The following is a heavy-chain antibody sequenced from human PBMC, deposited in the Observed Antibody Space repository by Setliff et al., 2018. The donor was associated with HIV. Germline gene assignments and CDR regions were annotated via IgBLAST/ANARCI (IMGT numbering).Heavy chain of an antibody. CDR2: IYSSGRT. J-gene: IGHJ3*01. D-gene: IGHD3-22*01. Sequence: SETLSLTCNVSGGSISNYFWSWIRQPPGKGLEWVGYIYSSGRTNYNPSLKSRVTMSVDTSKNQFSLKLNSVTATDTALYYCARAKFYYDSSGFFPRPAAFDFWGQGTMVTVSS. CDR1: GGSISNYF. CDR3: ARAKFYYDSSGFFPRPAAFDF. V-gene: IGHV4-4*08.